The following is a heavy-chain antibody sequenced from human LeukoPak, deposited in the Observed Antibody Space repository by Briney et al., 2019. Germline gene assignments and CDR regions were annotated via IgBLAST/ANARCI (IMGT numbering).Heavy chain of an antibody. CDR2: IKQDGSEK. J-gene: IGHJ4*02. CDR3: ARDSVHGYYDSSGYSALFDY. V-gene: IGHV3-7*01. CDR1: GFTFSYYW. Sequence: GGSPRLSCAASGFTFSYYWMSWVRQAPGKGLEWVANIKQDGSEKYYVDSVKGRFTISRDNAKNSLYLQMNSLRAEDTAVYYCARDSVHGYYDSSGYSALFDYWGQGTLVTVSS. D-gene: IGHD3-22*01.